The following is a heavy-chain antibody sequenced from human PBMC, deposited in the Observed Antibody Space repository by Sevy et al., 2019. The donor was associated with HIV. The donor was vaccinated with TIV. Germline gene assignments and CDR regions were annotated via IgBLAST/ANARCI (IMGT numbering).Heavy chain of an antibody. CDR3: GREAKWGAPLGY. J-gene: IGHJ4*02. CDR2: IYGSGST. Sequence: SETLSLTCTVSGGSISLYYWSWIRQPAGKGLEWIGHIYGSGSTSYNPSLKSRVTMSVDTSQNQISLKLTSVTAADTAVYYCGREAKWGAPLGYWGQGPLVTVSS. V-gene: IGHV4-4*07. CDR1: GGSISLYY. D-gene: IGHD1-26*01.